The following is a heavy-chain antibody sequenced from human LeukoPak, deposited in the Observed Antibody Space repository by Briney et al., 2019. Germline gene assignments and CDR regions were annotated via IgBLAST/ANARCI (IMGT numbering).Heavy chain of an antibody. V-gene: IGHV4-34*01. D-gene: IGHD3-10*01. CDR1: GGSFSGYY. CDR3: ARAGFGELYGY. CDR2: INHSGST. J-gene: IGHJ4*02. Sequence: PSETPSLTCAVYGGSFSGYYWSWIRQPPGKGLEWIGEINHSGSTNYNPSLKSRVTISVDTSKNQFSLKLSSVTAADTAVYYCARAGFGELYGYWGQGTLVTVSS.